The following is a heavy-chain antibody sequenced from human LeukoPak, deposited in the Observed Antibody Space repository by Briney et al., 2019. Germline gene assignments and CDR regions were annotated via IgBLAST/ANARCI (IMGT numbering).Heavy chain of an antibody. CDR1: GYSFTSYW. D-gene: IGHD2-2*01. CDR3: ARSYCTSSNCYPRWFDP. CDR2: IYPGDSDT. V-gene: IGHV5-51*01. Sequence: GESLKISCKGSGYSFTSYWNGWVRQMPGKGLEWMGIIYPGDSDTKYSPSYQGQVIISADNSISTAYLQWSSLKASDTAVYYCARSYCTSSNCYPRWFDPWGQGTLVTVSS. J-gene: IGHJ5*02.